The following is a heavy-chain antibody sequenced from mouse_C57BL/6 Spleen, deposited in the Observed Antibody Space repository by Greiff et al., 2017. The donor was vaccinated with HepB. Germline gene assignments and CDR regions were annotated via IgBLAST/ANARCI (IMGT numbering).Heavy chain of an antibody. V-gene: IGHV1-42*01. CDR3: ARREGAMDY. CDR1: GYSFTGYY. J-gene: IGHJ4*01. CDR2: INPSTGGT. Sequence: VQLKESGPELVKPGASVKISCKASGYSFTGYYMNWVKQSPEKSLEWIGEINPSTGGTTYNQKFKAKATLTVDKSSITAYMQLKSLTSEDSAVYYCARREGAMDYWGQGTSVTVSS.